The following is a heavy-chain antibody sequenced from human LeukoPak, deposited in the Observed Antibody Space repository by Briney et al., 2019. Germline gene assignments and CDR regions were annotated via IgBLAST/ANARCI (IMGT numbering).Heavy chain of an antibody. CDR2: ISYDGSNK. V-gene: IGHV3-30-3*01. J-gene: IGHJ5*02. CDR1: GFTFSSYA. CDR3: ARDFNNGGENWFDP. D-gene: IGHD2-8*01. Sequence: PGRSLRLSCAASGFTFSSYAMHWVRQAPGKGLEWVAVISYDGSNKYYADSVKGRFTIPRDNSKNTLCLQMNSLRAEDTAVYYCARDFNNGGENWFDPWGQGTLVTVSS.